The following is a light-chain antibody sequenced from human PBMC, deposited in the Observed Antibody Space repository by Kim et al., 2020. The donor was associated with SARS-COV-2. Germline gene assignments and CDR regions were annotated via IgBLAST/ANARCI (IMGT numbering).Light chain of an antibody. J-gene: IGKJ4*01. CDR1: QSITSG. CDR2: AVS. Sequence: TLPPSVGDPVTTTYRASQSITSGLAWYQQRPGKAPKLLIYAVSNLDSGVPSRFSGSGSGTQFTLTISSLQPDDFATYYCQQHNGYFGGRTKVDIK. V-gene: IGKV1-5*01. CDR3: QQHNGY.